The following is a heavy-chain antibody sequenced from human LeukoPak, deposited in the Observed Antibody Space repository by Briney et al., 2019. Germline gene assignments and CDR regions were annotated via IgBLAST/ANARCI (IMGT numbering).Heavy chain of an antibody. CDR3: ARHDYGGNSGDY. J-gene: IGHJ4*02. CDR2: IGTATTTI. D-gene: IGHD4-23*01. Sequence: GGSLRLSCAASGFTFSNYGMNWVRQAPGKALEWVSYIGTATTTIYYADSVKDRFTISRDNAKNSLYLQMNSLRDEDTAVYYCARHDYGGNSGDYWGQGTLVTVSS. CDR1: GFTFSNYG. V-gene: IGHV3-48*02.